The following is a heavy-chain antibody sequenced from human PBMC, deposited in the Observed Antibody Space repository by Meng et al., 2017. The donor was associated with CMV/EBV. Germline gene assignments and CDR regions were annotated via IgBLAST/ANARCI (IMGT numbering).Heavy chain of an antibody. V-gene: IGHV1-18*01. Sequence: ALVKVSCKASGYTFTSYGISWVRQAPGQGLEWMGWISAYNGNTNYAQKLQGRVTMTTDTSTSTAYMELRSLRSDDTAVYYCARGPGVVVPAATDYWGQGTLVTVSS. D-gene: IGHD2-2*01. CDR3: ARGPGVVVPAATDY. J-gene: IGHJ4*02. CDR2: ISAYNGNT. CDR1: GYTFTSYG.